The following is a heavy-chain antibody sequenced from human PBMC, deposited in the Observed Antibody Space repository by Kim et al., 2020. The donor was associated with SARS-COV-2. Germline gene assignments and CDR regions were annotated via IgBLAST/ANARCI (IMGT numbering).Heavy chain of an antibody. CDR1: GVTFSSYS. CDR3: ATISGYFRY. CDR2: ITGSADKT. V-gene: IGHV3-23*01. D-gene: IGHD6-25*01. J-gene: IGHJ1*01. Sequence: GGSLRLSCAASGVTFSSYSMSWVRQAPGKGLEWVSAITGSADKTYYADSVKGRFTISRDNSKITLSLEMNSLRAEDSAIYYCATISGYFRYWGQGTLVTVSS.